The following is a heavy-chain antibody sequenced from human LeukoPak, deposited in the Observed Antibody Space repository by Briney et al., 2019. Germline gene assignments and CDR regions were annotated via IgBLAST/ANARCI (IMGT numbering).Heavy chain of an antibody. D-gene: IGHD5-18*01. CDR3: AREVAMANGETLYYYYYMDV. CDR1: GYTFINYV. Sequence: ASVKVSCKASGYTFINYVISWVRQAPGQGLEWMGWISAYNGNTNYAQKFQGRVTMTTDTSTSTVYMELRSLTSDDTAVYYCAREVAMANGETLYYYYYMDVWGKGTTVTVSS. J-gene: IGHJ6*03. CDR2: ISAYNGNT. V-gene: IGHV1-18*01.